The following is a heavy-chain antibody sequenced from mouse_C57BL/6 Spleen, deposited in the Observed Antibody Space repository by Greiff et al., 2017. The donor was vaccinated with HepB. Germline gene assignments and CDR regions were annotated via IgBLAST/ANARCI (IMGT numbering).Heavy chain of an antibody. D-gene: IGHD2-3*01. J-gene: IGHJ3*01. CDR1: GFTFSSYA. CDR2: ISDGGSYT. CDR3: ASPDGYYVAWFAY. V-gene: IGHV5-4*01. Sequence: EVQLVESGGGLVKPGGSLKLSCAASGFTFSSYAMSWVRQTPEKRLEWVATISDGGSYTYYPDNVKGRFTISRDNAKNNLYLQMSHLKSEDTAMYYCASPDGYYVAWFAYWGQGTLVTVSA.